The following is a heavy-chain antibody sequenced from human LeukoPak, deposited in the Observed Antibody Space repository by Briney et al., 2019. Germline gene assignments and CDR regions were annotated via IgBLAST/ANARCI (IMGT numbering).Heavy chain of an antibody. CDR1: GFAFSDYW. J-gene: IGHJ4*02. CDR3: AREPTAMML. D-gene: IGHD5-18*01. V-gene: IGHV3-7*01. Sequence: GGSLRLSCVASGFAFSDYWMNWVRQAPGKGLEWVAIIKPDGSFTNYVDAVKGRFTISRDNAKNSLYLQMNGLRAEDTAVYYCAREPTAMMLWGQGTLVTVSS. CDR2: IKPDGSFT.